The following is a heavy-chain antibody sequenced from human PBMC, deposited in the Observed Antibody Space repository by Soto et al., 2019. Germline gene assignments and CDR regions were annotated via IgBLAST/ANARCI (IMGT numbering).Heavy chain of an antibody. CDR3: ASRGRRSGGSSTVYYMDV. CDR1: GGSFSGYY. V-gene: IGHV4-34*01. D-gene: IGHD2-15*01. J-gene: IGHJ6*03. CDR2: INHSGST. Sequence: SETLSLTCAVYGGSFSGYYWSWIRQPPGKGLEWIGEINHSGSTNYNPSLKSRVTISVDTSKNQFSLKLSSVTAADTAVYYCASRGRRSGGSSTVYYMDVWGKGTTVTVSS.